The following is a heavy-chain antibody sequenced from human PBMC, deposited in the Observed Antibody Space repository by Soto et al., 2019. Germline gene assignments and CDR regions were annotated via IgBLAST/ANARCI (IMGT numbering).Heavy chain of an antibody. CDR3: GRVSPQGSSGYYFDY. Sequence: PGGSLRLSCAASGFTFSTYGMQWVRQAPGKGLEWVAIIWSDGSNEYYADSVKGRFTISRDNSKNTLYLQMSSLRVDDTAVYYCGRVSPQGSSGYYFDYWGQGTLVTVPQ. V-gene: IGHV3-33*01. CDR1: GFTFSTYG. J-gene: IGHJ4*02. CDR2: IWSDGSNE. D-gene: IGHD3-22*01.